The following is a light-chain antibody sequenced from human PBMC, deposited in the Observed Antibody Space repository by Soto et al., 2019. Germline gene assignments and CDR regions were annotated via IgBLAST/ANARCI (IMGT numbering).Light chain of an antibody. J-gene: IGLJ1*01. Sequence: QSVLTQPASVSGSPGQSITISCSGTTSDVGTFGLVSWFQQHPGKAPKPMIYEGSKRPAGVSKRFSGSKSGDTASLTISGLQAEDEADYYCSSYAGSTTLYVFGTGTKVTVL. CDR3: SSYAGSTTLYV. CDR1: TSDVGTFGL. V-gene: IGLV2-23*01. CDR2: EGS.